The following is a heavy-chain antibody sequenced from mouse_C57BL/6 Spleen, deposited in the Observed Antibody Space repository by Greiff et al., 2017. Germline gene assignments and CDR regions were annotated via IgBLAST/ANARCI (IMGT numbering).Heavy chain of an antibody. Sequence: QVQLKESGAELVRPGASVKLSCKASGYTFTDYYINWVKQRPGKGLEWIARIYPGSGNTYYNEKFKGKAILTAENSSSTAYMQLSSLKSEDSAVYFCARFEDGNYELDYWGQGTTLTVSS. CDR1: GYTFTDYY. D-gene: IGHD2-1*01. V-gene: IGHV1-76*01. CDR3: ARFEDGNYELDY. J-gene: IGHJ2*01. CDR2: IYPGSGNT.